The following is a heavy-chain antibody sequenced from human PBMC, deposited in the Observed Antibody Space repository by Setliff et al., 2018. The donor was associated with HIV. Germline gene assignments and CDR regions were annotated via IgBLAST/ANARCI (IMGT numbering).Heavy chain of an antibody. CDR1: GFTFDDYA. J-gene: IGHJ3*02. Sequence: PGGSLRLSCAASGFTFDDYAMSWVRQAPGKGLAWVSGLSGSGGSTYYADSVRGRFTISRDNSKNTLYLQMNSLRAEDTAVYYCARATAAWDDAFDIWGQGTMVTVSS. V-gene: IGHV3-23*01. D-gene: IGHD6-13*01. CDR3: ARATAAWDDAFDI. CDR2: LSGSGGST.